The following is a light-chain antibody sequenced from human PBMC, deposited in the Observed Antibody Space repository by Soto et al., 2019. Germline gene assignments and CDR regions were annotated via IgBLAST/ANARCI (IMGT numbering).Light chain of an antibody. J-gene: IGKJ1*01. Sequence: DIQMTQSPSTLSASVGDRVIITCRASQSISSWLAWYLQKPGKAPKLLIYKASSLASGVPSRFSGSGSGTEFTLTISSLQPDDCATYYCQQYNSYPWTVGQGTKVDSK. CDR2: KAS. V-gene: IGKV1-5*03. CDR1: QSISSW. CDR3: QQYNSYPWT.